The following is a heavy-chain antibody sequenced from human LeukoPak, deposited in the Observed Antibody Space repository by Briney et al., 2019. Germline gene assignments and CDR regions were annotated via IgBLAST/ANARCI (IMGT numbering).Heavy chain of an antibody. CDR2: ISGSGGST. CDR1: GFTFSSYA. D-gene: IGHD6-19*01. CDR3: AKLGYGSAKSRFDY. J-gene: IGHJ4*02. Sequence: GGSLRLSCAASGFTFSSYAMSWVRRAPGKGLEWVSAISGSGGSTYYADSVKGRFAISRDNSKSTLYLQMNSLRAEDTAVYCCAKLGYGSAKSRFDYWGQGTLVTVSS. V-gene: IGHV3-23*01.